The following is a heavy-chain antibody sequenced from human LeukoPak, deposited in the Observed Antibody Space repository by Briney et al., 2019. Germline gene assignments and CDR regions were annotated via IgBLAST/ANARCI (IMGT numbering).Heavy chain of an antibody. CDR2: IKNKGAGGTT. D-gene: IGHD3-22*01. V-gene: IGHV3-15*01. J-gene: IGHJ4*02. Sequence: PGGSLRLSCVASGFNFNNAWMSWVRQAPGKGLEWVGRIKNKGAGGTTDYAAPVKGRFTISRDDSKNTLYLQMNSLKTEDTAVYYCTTDTGYYDSSGYTFDYWGQGTLVTVSS. CDR1: GFNFNNAW. CDR3: TTDTGYYDSSGYTFDY.